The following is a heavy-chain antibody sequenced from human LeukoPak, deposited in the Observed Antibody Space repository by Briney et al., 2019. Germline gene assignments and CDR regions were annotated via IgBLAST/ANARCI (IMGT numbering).Heavy chain of an antibody. J-gene: IGHJ4*02. Sequence: GESLKISCKGSGYLFTSYWIAWVRQMPGKGLEWMGIIYPDDSDTRYSPSFQGQVTISADKSIATAYLQWSSLKASDTAMYYCARPVEMATSPFDYWGQGTLVTVSS. V-gene: IGHV5-51*01. CDR2: IYPDDSDT. CDR3: ARPVEMATSPFDY. D-gene: IGHD5-24*01. CDR1: GYLFTSYW.